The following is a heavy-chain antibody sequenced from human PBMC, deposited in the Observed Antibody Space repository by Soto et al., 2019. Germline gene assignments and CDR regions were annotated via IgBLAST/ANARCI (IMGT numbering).Heavy chain of an antibody. CDR1: GGSISSGGYS. CDR3: ARAHYGDYGYGMDV. D-gene: IGHD4-17*01. CDR2: IYHSGYT. V-gene: IGHV4-30-2*01. J-gene: IGHJ6*02. Sequence: QLQLQESGSGLVKPSQTPSLTCAVSGGSISSGGYSWIWIRQPPGKGLEWIGYIYHSGYTYYNPSLKSRVTMSVDRSKNQFSLKLSSVTAADTAVYYCARAHYGDYGYGMDVWGQGTTVTVSS.